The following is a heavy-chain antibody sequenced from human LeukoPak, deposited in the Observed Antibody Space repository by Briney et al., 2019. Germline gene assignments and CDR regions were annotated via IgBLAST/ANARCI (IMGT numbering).Heavy chain of an antibody. D-gene: IGHD2-2*01. Sequence: ASVKVSCKASGYTFTRYYMHWVRQAPGQGLEWMGWINPNSGGTNYAQKFQGRVTMTRDTSISTAYMELSRLRSDDTAVYYCARAQGILVPAAIFSFWGQGTLVTVSS. CDR1: GYTFTRYY. J-gene: IGHJ4*02. CDR3: ARAQGILVPAAIFSF. CDR2: INPNSGGT. V-gene: IGHV1-2*02.